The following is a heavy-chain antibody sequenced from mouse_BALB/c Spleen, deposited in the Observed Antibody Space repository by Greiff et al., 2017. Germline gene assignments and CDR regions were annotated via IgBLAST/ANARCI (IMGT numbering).Heavy chain of an antibody. Sequence: EVQRVESGGDLVKPGGSLKLSCAASGFTFSSYGMSWVRQTPDKRLEWVATISSGGSYTYYPDSVKGRFTISRDNAKNTLYLQMSSLKSEDTAMYYCARANWDYYAMDYWGQGTSVTVSS. CDR2: ISSGGSYT. D-gene: IGHD4-1*01. V-gene: IGHV5-6*01. J-gene: IGHJ4*01. CDR3: ARANWDYYAMDY. CDR1: GFTFSSYG.